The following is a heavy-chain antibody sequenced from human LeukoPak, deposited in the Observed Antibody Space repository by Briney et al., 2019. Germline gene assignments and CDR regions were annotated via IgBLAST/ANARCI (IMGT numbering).Heavy chain of an antibody. CDR3: AKVAKYYYGPETYYFFEQ. V-gene: IGHV3-23*01. CDR1: DFSFITYA. J-gene: IGHJ4*02. Sequence: GGSLRLSCAASDFSFITYAMSWVRQAPGKGLEWVSTISGGGDATYYADSVKGRFTISRDNSKNTLYLQMNSLRVEDTAVYYCAKVAKYYYGPETYYFFEQWGQGTPVTASS. D-gene: IGHD3-10*01. CDR2: ISGGGDAT.